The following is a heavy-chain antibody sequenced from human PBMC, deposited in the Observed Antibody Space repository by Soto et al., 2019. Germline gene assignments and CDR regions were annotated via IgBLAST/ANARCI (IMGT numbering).Heavy chain of an antibody. D-gene: IGHD4-17*01. V-gene: IGHV1-3*01. J-gene: IGHJ6*02. CDR2: INAGNGNT. CDR3: ATQPTTVTTMDEWYYYGMDV. Sequence: ASVKVSCKASGYTFTSYAMHWVRQAPGQRLEWMGWINAGNGNTKYSQKFQGRVTITRDTSASTAYMELSSLRSEDTAVYYCATQPTTVTTMDEWYYYGMDVWGQGTTVTV. CDR1: GYTFTSYA.